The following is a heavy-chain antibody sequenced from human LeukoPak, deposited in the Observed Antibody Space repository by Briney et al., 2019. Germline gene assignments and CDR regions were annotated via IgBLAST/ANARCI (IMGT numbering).Heavy chain of an antibody. Sequence: GGSLRLSCAASGFTFSSFAMSWVRQAPGKGLEWVSTIVGSGDSTYYADSVKGRFTISRDNSKNTLYLQMNSLRAEDTAVYHCAREGREWLSVGIDYWGRGTLVTVSS. CDR3: AREGREWLSVGIDY. J-gene: IGHJ4*02. CDR2: IVGSGDST. CDR1: GFTFSSFA. V-gene: IGHV3-23*01. D-gene: IGHD6-19*01.